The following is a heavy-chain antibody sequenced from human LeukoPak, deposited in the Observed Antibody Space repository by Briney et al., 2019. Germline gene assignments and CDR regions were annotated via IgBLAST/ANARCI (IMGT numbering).Heavy chain of an antibody. CDR3: AREFIDFWSGYYGSSLYFDY. V-gene: IGHV4-4*07. D-gene: IGHD3-3*01. Sequence: SETLSLTCTVSGGSISSYYWSWIRQPAGKGLEWIGRIYTSGSTNYNPSLKSRVTMSVDTSKNQFSLKLSSVTAADTAVYYCAREFIDFWSGYYGSSLYFDYWGQGTLVTVSS. CDR1: GGSISSYY. J-gene: IGHJ4*02. CDR2: IYTSGST.